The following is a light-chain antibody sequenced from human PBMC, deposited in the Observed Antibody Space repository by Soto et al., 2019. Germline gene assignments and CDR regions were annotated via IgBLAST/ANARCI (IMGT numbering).Light chain of an antibody. CDR2: WAS. J-gene: IGKJ5*01. Sequence: DIMMTQSPESLAVSLGEKATINCKSRKSVLYSSNNKNYLAWYQQKQGHPPKLLIYWASTRESGVPGRFSGSGSGTDLTITVSSLQAEDLEVYYCQQYYTTPITFGQGTRLEIK. CDR3: QQYYTTPIT. CDR1: KSVLYSSNNKNY. V-gene: IGKV4-1*01.